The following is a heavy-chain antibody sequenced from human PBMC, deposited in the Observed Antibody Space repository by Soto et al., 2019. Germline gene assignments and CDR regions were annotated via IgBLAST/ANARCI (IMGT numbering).Heavy chain of an antibody. D-gene: IGHD6-6*01. Sequence: QPGGSLRLSCAVSGFPFSSYEMNWVRQAPGKGLEWVSYISSSGSTIYYADSVKGRFTISRDNAKNSLYLQMNSLRAEDTAVYYCASHGHEYGIVYFDYWGQGTLVTVSS. CDR2: ISSSGSTI. CDR1: GFPFSSYE. J-gene: IGHJ4*02. CDR3: ASHGHEYGIVYFDY. V-gene: IGHV3-48*03.